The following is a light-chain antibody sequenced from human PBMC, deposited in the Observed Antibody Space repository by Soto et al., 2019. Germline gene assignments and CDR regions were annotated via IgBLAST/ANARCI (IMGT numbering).Light chain of an antibody. CDR2: AAS. J-gene: IGKJ5*01. CDR1: QSISSY. V-gene: IGKV1-39*01. Sequence: DIQMTQSPSSLSASVGDRVTITCRASQSISSYLNWYQQKPGKAPKLLIYAASSLKSGVPSRFSGSGSGTDVTITISTLQPEDFATYYCQQSYSTPITFGHGTRLEIK. CDR3: QQSYSTPIT.